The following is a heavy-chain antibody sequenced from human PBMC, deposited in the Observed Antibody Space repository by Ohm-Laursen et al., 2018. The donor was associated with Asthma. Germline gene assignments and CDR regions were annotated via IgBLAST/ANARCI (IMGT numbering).Heavy chain of an antibody. CDR1: GYTFSGYS. V-gene: IGHV3-33*06. CDR2: ICYDGSQK. CDR3: AKDLRTCVVGATLCAFDI. J-gene: IGHJ3*02. Sequence: SLRLSCSASGYTFSGYSIHWIRQAPGKGLEWVGFICYDGSQKSYADSVKGRFTISRDNSKNTLYLQMNSLRAEDTAVYYCAKDLRTCVVGATLCAFDIWGQGTMVTVSS. D-gene: IGHD1-26*01.